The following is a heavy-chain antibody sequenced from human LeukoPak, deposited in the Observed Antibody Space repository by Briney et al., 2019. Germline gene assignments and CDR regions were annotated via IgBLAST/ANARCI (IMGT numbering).Heavy chain of an antibody. CDR3: TKGGHGDY. Sequence: GGSLRLSCQASGFPFRTFPMSWVRQAPGKGLEWVSALSGDGSDTYYADSVKGRFTISRDTSKNTLFLQMNSLRADDTAIYYCTKGGHGDYWGQGTMVTVSS. V-gene: IGHV3-23*01. J-gene: IGHJ4*02. CDR2: LSGDGSDT. D-gene: IGHD2-21*02. CDR1: GFPFRTFP.